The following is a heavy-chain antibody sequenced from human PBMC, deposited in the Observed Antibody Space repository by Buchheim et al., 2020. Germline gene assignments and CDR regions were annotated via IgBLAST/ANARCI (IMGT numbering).Heavy chain of an antibody. Sequence: EVQLVESGGGLVQPGGSLRLSCAASGFTFSSYWMSWVRQAPGKGLEWVANIKQDGSEKYYVDSVKGRFTISRDNAKNSLYLQMNSLRAEDTAVYYCARDLAPHYCYYYGMDVWGQGTT. V-gene: IGHV3-7*01. J-gene: IGHJ6*02. CDR3: ARDLAPHYCYYYGMDV. CDR1: GFTFSSYW. CDR2: IKQDGSEK. D-gene: IGHD2-15*01.